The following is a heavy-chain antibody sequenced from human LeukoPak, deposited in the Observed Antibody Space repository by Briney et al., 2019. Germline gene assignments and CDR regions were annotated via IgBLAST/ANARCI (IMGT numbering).Heavy chain of an antibody. J-gene: IGHJ3*02. V-gene: IGHV4-30-4*07. Sequence: SETLSLTCAVSGVAISRGGYAWNWIRQPPGKGLEWIAYIYHSGTTYYNPSLKSRATISVDTSKNQFSLKLSSVTAADKAVYYCARSCRILDIVATIRARLGGNGFDIWGQGTMVTVSS. CDR2: IYHSGTT. CDR1: GVAISRGGYA. D-gene: IGHD5-12*01. CDR3: ARSCRILDIVATIRARLGGNGFDI.